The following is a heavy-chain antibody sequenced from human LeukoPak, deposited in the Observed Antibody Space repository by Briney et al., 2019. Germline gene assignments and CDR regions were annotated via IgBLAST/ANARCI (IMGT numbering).Heavy chain of an antibody. D-gene: IGHD3-10*01. CDR3: ARSYRKNYGSGSYKY. Sequence: GGSLRLSCAASGFTFSSYSMNWVRQAPGKGLEWVSYISSSSSTIYYADSVKGRFTISRDNAKNSLYLQMNSLRAEDTAVYYCARSYRKNYGSGSYKYWGQGTLVTVSS. CDR2: ISSSSSTI. CDR1: GFTFSSYS. V-gene: IGHV3-48*04. J-gene: IGHJ4*02.